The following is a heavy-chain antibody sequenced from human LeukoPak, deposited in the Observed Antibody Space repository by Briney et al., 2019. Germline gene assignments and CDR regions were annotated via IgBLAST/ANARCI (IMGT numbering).Heavy chain of an antibody. D-gene: IGHD3-3*01. J-gene: IGHJ4*02. Sequence: SETLSLTCAVYGGSFSGYYWSWIRQPPGKGLEWIGEINHSGSTNYNPSLKSRVTISVDTSKNQFSLKLSSVTVADTAVYYCARHAAYYDFWSGYYELRYFDYWGQGTLVTVSS. V-gene: IGHV4-34*01. CDR3: ARHAAYYDFWSGYYELRYFDY. CDR1: GGSFSGYY. CDR2: INHSGST.